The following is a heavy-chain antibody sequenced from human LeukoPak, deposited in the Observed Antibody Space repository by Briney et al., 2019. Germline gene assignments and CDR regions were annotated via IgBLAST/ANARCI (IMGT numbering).Heavy chain of an antibody. V-gene: IGHV3-7*03. D-gene: IGHD6-19*01. Sequence: QPGGSLRLSCAASGSTFNSYWMTWVRQAPGKGLEWVADIKQDGSDKYYAGSVKGRFTISRDNAKNSLYLQMNSLRAEDTAVYFCARYNSAWKTDDYWGQGTLVTVSS. CDR1: GSTFNSYW. CDR3: ARYNSAWKTDDY. CDR2: IKQDGSDK. J-gene: IGHJ4*02.